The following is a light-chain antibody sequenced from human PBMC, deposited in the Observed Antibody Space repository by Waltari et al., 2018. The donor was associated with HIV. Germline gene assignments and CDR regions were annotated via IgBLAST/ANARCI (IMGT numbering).Light chain of an antibody. Sequence: SYELTQPPSVSVSPGQTASITCSGVKFGDKYACWYQQKPGQPPVLVIYQDSERPSGIPERFSGSNSGNTATLTISGTQAMDEANYYCQAWDGSTVVFGGGTKLTVL. CDR3: QAWDGSTVV. CDR2: QDS. V-gene: IGLV3-1*01. CDR1: KFGDKY. J-gene: IGLJ2*01.